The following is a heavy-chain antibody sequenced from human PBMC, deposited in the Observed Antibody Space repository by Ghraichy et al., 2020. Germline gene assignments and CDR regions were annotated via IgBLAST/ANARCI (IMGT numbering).Heavy chain of an antibody. J-gene: IGHJ4*02. D-gene: IGHD3-3*01. CDR1: CGSISSYY. CDR3: AREDDFWSGSGRGFDY. CDR2: IYYRVST. Sequence: SETLSLTYTVSCGSISSYYWSWIRQPPGKLLEWIGYIYYRVSTTYNPSLTSRVTISVDTSKNQFFLKLSSVTTSDTAVYYCAREDDFWSGSGRGFDYLGQGTLVTVSS. V-gene: IGHV4-59*01.